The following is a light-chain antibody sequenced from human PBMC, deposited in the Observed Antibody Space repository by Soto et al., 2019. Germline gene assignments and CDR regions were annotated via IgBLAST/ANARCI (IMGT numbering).Light chain of an antibody. J-gene: IGKJ1*01. CDR2: GAS. Sequence: ELVWTQSPGTLSLSPGERATLSCRASQSVTSSYLAWYQHKRGQAPRLLIYGASNRATGIPDRFSGSGSGTDFTLTISRLEPEDFAVYYCQQFGSSPPWTLGQGTKVEIK. V-gene: IGKV3-20*01. CDR3: QQFGSSPPWT. CDR1: QSVTSSY.